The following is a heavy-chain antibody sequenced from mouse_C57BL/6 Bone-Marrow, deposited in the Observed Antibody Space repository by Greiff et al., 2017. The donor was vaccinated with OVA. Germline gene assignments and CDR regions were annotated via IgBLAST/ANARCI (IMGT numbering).Heavy chain of an antibody. Sequence: VKLQQSGAELVKPGASVKLSCKASGYTFTSYWMHWVKQRPGQGLEWIGMIHPNSGSTNYNEKFKSKATLTVDKSSSTAYMQLSSLTSEDSAVYYCARGDDGYDGAYWGQGTLVTVSA. J-gene: IGHJ3*01. CDR1: GYTFTSYW. D-gene: IGHD2-2*01. V-gene: IGHV1-64*01. CDR3: ARGDDGYDGAY. CDR2: IHPNSGST.